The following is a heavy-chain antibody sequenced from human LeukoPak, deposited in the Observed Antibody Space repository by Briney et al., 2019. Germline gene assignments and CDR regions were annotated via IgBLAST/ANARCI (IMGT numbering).Heavy chain of an antibody. CDR3: ARSLRGYRFATDY. Sequence: SETLSLTCTVSGXSISSYYWSWIRQTPGKGLEWIGDIYYSGSTNYNPSIKSRVTISVDTSKNQFSLKLSSVTAADTAVYYCARSLRGYRFATDYWGQGTLVTVSS. V-gene: IGHV4-59*08. J-gene: IGHJ4*02. D-gene: IGHD5-18*01. CDR1: GXSISSYY. CDR2: IYYSGST.